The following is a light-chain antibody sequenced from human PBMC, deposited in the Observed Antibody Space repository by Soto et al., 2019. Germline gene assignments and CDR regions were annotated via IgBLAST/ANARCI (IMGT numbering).Light chain of an antibody. V-gene: IGKV3-20*01. J-gene: IGKJ5*01. Sequence: EIVLTQSPGTLSLSPGERATLSCRASHSVSSSYLAWYQQKPGQAPRLLIYGASRRAPGIPDRFRVSGSGTDFTLTIKRLATEDCAVYYCQQYGSSHYTFGQATGMEIK. CDR2: GAS. CDR1: HSVSSSY. CDR3: QQYGSSHYT.